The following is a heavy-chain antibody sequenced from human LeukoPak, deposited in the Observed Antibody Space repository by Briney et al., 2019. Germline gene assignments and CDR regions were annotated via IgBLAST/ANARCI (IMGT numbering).Heavy chain of an antibody. V-gene: IGHV4-61*02. J-gene: IGHJ5*02. CDR1: GGSISSGSYY. Sequence: SETLSLTCTVSGGSISSGSYYWSWIRQPAGKGLEWIGRIYTSGSTNYNPSLKSRVTISVDTSKNQFSLKLSSVTAADTAVYYCVGGEYYLGPGWFDPWGQGTLVTVSS. D-gene: IGHD2/OR15-2a*01. CDR3: VGGEYYLGPGWFDP. CDR2: IYTSGST.